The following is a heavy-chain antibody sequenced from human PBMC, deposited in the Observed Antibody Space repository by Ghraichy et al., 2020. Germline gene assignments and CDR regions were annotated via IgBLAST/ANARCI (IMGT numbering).Heavy chain of an antibody. CDR2: TYYRSKWYN. CDR3: ARATYTSTWAALGLDV. V-gene: IGHV6-1*01. J-gene: IGHJ6*02. CDR1: GDSVSSNSAA. Sequence: SQTLSLTCAISGDSVSSNSAAWNWIRQSPSRGLEWLGRTYYRSKWYNDYAISVKSRITITSDTSKNQFSLQLNSVTPEDTAVYYCARATYTSTWAALGLDVWGQGTMVTVSS. D-gene: IGHD2/OR15-2a*01.